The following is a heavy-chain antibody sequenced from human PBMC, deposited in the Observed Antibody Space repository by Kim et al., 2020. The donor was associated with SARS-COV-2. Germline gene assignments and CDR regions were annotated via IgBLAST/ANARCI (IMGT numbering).Heavy chain of an antibody. J-gene: IGHJ4*02. V-gene: IGHV4-30-2*05. D-gene: IGHD3-22*01. Sequence: NPYPKSRVTIAVDTSKNQFSLKLSSVTAADTAVYYCASTPYYYDSSGLWYWGQGTLVTVSS. CDR3: ASTPYYYDSSGLWY.